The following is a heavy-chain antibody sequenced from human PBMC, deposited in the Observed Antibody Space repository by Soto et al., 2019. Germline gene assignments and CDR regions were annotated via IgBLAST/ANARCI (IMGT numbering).Heavy chain of an antibody. D-gene: IGHD4-4*01. Sequence: PSETLSLTCAVSGGSISSGGYSWSWIRQPPGKGLEWIGYIYHSGSTYYNPSLKNRVTISVDRSKNQFSLKLSSVTAADTAVYYCARVTTATKGGFDYWGQGTLVTVSS. CDR3: ARVTTATKGGFDY. CDR1: GGSISSGGYS. J-gene: IGHJ4*02. CDR2: IYHSGST. V-gene: IGHV4-30-2*01.